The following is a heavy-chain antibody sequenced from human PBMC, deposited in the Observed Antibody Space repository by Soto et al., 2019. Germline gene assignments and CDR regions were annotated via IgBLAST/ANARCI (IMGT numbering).Heavy chain of an antibody. J-gene: IGHJ3*02. CDR1: GFTFSSYW. CDR2: INSDGSST. Sequence: GGSLRLSCAASGFTFSSYWMHWVRQAPGKGLVWVSRINSDGSSTSYADSVKGRFTISRDNAKNTLYLQMNSLRAEDTAVYYCARAEYQSDAFDIWGQGTMVTVSS. V-gene: IGHV3-74*01. CDR3: ARAEYQSDAFDI. D-gene: IGHD2-2*01.